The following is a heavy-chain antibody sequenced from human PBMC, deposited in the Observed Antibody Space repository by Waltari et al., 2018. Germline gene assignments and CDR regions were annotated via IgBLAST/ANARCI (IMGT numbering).Heavy chain of an antibody. Sequence: QVQLQESGPVLVKPSETLSLICSCSGDSIPSYYRGWVRQPTGNGLEWIGYISHSGSTRYNPSLKSRVTISVDTSKKQFSLRLDSVTAADTAVYYCARSFDFWSGYPLDYWGQGTLVTVSS. D-gene: IGHD3-3*01. CDR2: ISHSGST. CDR1: GDSIPSYY. CDR3: ARSFDFWSGYPLDY. V-gene: IGHV4-59*01. J-gene: IGHJ4*02.